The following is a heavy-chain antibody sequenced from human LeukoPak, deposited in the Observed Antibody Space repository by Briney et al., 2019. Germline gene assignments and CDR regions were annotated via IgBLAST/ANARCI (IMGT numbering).Heavy chain of an antibody. CDR2: ISSNGGST. V-gene: IGHV3-64D*06. D-gene: IGHD1-14*01. Sequence: GGSLRLSCSASGFTFSSYAMHWVRQAPGKGLESVSAISSNGGSTYYADSVKGRFTISRDNSKNTLYLQMGSLRAEDTAVYYCVKSPESYYYGMDVWGQGTTVTVSS. CDR1: GFTFSSYA. CDR3: VKSPESYYYGMDV. J-gene: IGHJ6*02.